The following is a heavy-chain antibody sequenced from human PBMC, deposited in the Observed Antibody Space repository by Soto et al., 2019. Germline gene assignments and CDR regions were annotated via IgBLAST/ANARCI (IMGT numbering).Heavy chain of an antibody. D-gene: IGHD6-19*01. Sequence: GSLRLSCAASGFTFSSYGMHWVRQAPGKGLEWVAVISYDGSNKYYADSVKGRFTISRDNSKNTLYLQMNSLRAEDTAVYYCAKTYGVGAVDYFDSWGQGTLVTVSS. V-gene: IGHV3-30*18. J-gene: IGHJ4*02. CDR3: AKTYGVGAVDYFDS. CDR2: ISYDGSNK. CDR1: GFTFSSYG.